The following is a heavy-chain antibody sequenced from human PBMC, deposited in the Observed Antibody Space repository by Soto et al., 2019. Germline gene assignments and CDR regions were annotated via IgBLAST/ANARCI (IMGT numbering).Heavy chain of an antibody. V-gene: IGHV4-59*13. J-gene: IGHJ4*02. CDR1: GASINTYY. CDR2: FYYSGST. D-gene: IGHD7-27*01. Sequence: QVQLQESGPGLVKPSETLSLSCTVSGASINTYYWGWIRQPPGKGLECVGYFYYSGSTIYNHSLRGRVTTSVDTSKHQFSLKLNSVIAADTAVYYCARGNGDLHFDSWCQGTLVVVSS. CDR3: ARGNGDLHFDS.